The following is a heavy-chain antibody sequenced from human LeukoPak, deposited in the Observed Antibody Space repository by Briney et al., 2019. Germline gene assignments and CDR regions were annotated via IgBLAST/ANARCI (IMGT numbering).Heavy chain of an antibody. V-gene: IGHV3-7*03. CDR2: INHNGNVN. CDR3: ARGGGLDV. D-gene: IGHD3-16*01. J-gene: IGHJ6*02. CDR1: GFTFSRYW. Sequence: PGGSLRLSCAASGFTFSRYWMNWARQAPGKGLEWVASINHNGNVNYYVDSVKGRFTISRDNAKNSLYLQMSNSRAEDTAVYFCARGGGLDVWGQGATVTVSS.